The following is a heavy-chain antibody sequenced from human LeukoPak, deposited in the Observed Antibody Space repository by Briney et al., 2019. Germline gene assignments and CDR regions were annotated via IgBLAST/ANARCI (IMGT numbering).Heavy chain of an antibody. D-gene: IGHD1-26*01. CDR1: GASISSHY. J-gene: IGHJ5*02. V-gene: IGHV4-59*11. CDR3: AKIEVGRFDP. Sequence: SETLSLTCTVTGASISSHYWCWIRQTPGTGLEWIGDIYDRGSTTYNPSPKSRVSISVDTSRNQFSLNLRSVTAADTAVYYCAKIEVGRFDPWGQGTLVTVSS. CDR2: IYDRGST.